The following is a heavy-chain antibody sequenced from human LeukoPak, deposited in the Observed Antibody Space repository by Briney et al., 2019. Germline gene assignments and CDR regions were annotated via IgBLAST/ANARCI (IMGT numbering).Heavy chain of an antibody. Sequence: ASVKVSCKASGYTFTSYGISWVRQAPGQGLEWMGWISAYNGNTNYAQKLQGRVTMTTDTSTSTAYMELGGLRSDDTAVYYCARVEDNSSGWFYYFDYWGQGTLVTVSS. CDR3: ARVEDNSSGWFYYFDY. V-gene: IGHV1-18*01. CDR1: GYTFTSYG. J-gene: IGHJ4*02. D-gene: IGHD6-19*01. CDR2: ISAYNGNT.